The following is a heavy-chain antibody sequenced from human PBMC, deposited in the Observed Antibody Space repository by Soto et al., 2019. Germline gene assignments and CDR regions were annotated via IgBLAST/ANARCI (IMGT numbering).Heavy chain of an antibody. CDR3: ARDGGRHSGGIDY. V-gene: IGHV1-69*01. CDR1: GGTFSSYS. D-gene: IGHD1-26*01. Sequence: QVQLVQSGAEVKKPGSSVKVSCKASGGTFSSYSINWVRQAPGQGLEWMGEIIPIFGTANYAQKVQGRVTITADESTSTAYMELSSLGSEDTAVYTCARDGGRHSGGIDYWGQGTLVTVSS. CDR2: IIPIFGTA. J-gene: IGHJ4*02.